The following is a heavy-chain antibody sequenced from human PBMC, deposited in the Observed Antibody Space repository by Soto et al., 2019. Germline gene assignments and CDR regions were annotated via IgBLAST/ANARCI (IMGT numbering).Heavy chain of an antibody. Sequence: PGGSLRLSCAASGLIFSNYKMHWVRQAPGKGLVWVSRINTDGSITDCADSVKGRFTVSRDNPKNTLYLQMNSLRAEDTAVYYCARDTDGLHYWGQGTLVTVSS. CDR2: INTDGSIT. CDR1: GLIFSNYK. CDR3: ARDTDGLHY. J-gene: IGHJ4*02. V-gene: IGHV3-74*01.